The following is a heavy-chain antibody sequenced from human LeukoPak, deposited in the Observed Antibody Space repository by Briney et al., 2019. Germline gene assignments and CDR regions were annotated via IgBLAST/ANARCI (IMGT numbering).Heavy chain of an antibody. CDR1: GYTFTGYY. D-gene: IGHD1-7*01. CDR3: ASGGLRSNWNYAVYYYYYMDV. CDR2: INPNSGGT. Sequence: ASVKVSCKASGYTFTGYYMHWVRQAPGQGLEWMGWINPNSGGTNYAQKFQGRVTMTRDTSISTAYMELSRLRSDDTAVYYCASGGLRSNWNYAVYYYYYMDVWGKGTTVTVSS. J-gene: IGHJ6*03. V-gene: IGHV1-2*02.